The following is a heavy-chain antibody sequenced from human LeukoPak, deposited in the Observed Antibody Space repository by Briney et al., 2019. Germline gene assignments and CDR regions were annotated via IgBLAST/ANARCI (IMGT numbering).Heavy chain of an antibody. Sequence: VGALRLSCAPSRFTFSSYGMQWVRQAPRNRREWVAVIWYDGSNKYYADSVKGRFTISKDNSKNTLYLQMNSLRAEDTAVYYCARDLAAAGTDFGYWGQGTLVTGSS. D-gene: IGHD6-13*01. CDR2: IWYDGSNK. CDR1: RFTFSSYG. J-gene: IGHJ4*02. V-gene: IGHV3-33*01. CDR3: ARDLAAAGTDFGY.